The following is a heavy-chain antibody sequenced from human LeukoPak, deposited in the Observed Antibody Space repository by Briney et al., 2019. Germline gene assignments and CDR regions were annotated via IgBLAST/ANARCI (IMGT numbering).Heavy chain of an antibody. D-gene: IGHD3-3*01. CDR2: ISSSSSYI. V-gene: IGHV3-21*01. CDR3: ARGQRNDFWSGYYTGYYYYYYMDV. Sequence: GGSLRLSCAASGFTFSSYSMNWVRQAPGKGLEWVSSISSSSSYIYYADSVKGRFTISRDNAKNSLYLQMNSLRAEDTAVYYCARGQRNDFWSGYYTGYYYYYYMDVWGKGTTVTVSS. J-gene: IGHJ6*03. CDR1: GFTFSSYS.